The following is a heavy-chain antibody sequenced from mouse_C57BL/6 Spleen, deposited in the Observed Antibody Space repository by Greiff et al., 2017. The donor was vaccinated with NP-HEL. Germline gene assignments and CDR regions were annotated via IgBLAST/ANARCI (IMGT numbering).Heavy chain of an antibody. Sequence: VQLQQSGAELVRPGASVKLSCTASGFNITDDYMHWVKQRPEQGLEWIGWIDPENGDTEYASKFQGKATITADTSSNTAYLQLSSLTSEDTAVYYCTTDYYGSSYVNYWGQGTTLTVSS. CDR3: TTDYYGSSYVNY. D-gene: IGHD1-1*01. CDR1: GFNITDDY. J-gene: IGHJ2*01. CDR2: IDPENGDT. V-gene: IGHV14-4*01.